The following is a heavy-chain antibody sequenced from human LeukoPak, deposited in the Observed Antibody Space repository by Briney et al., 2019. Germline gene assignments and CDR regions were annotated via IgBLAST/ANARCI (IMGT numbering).Heavy chain of an antibody. J-gene: IGHJ4*02. CDR2: ISSSSSSYI. D-gene: IGHD6-13*01. CDR3: ARVPRIAAAAPDY. CDR1: GFTFSSYS. V-gene: IGHV3-21*01. Sequence: PGGSLRLSCAASGFTFSSYSMNWVRQAPGKGLEWVSSISSSSSSYIYYADSVKGRFTISRDNAKNSLYLQMNSLRAEDTAVYYCARVPRIAAAAPDYWGQGTLVTVSS.